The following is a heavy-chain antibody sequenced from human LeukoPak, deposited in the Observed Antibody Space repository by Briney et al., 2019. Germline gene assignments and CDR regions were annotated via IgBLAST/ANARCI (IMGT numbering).Heavy chain of an antibody. Sequence: SETLSLTCTVSGGSISSYYWSWIRQPPGKGLEWIGYIYYSGSTNYNPSLKSRVTISVDTSKNQFSLRLSSVTAADTAVYYCARDIAVAGIGWFDPWGQGTLVTVSS. V-gene: IGHV4-59*01. CDR1: GGSISSYY. CDR3: ARDIAVAGIGWFDP. D-gene: IGHD6-19*01. J-gene: IGHJ5*02. CDR2: IYYSGST.